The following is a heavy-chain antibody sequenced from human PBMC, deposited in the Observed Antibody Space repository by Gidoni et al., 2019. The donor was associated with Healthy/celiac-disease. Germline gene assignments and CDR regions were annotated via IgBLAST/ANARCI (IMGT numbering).Heavy chain of an antibody. D-gene: IGHD3-16*02. Sequence: EVQLVESGGGLVKPGGSLRLSCAASGFTFSSYSMNWVRQAPGKGLEWVSSISSSSSYIYYADSVKGRFTISRDNAKNSLYLQMNSLRAEDTAVYYCARGGYDYIWGSYRSRSYYFDYWGQGTLVTVSS. CDR2: ISSSSSYI. J-gene: IGHJ4*02. CDR3: ARGGYDYIWGSYRSRSYYFDY. CDR1: GFTFSSYS. V-gene: IGHV3-21*01.